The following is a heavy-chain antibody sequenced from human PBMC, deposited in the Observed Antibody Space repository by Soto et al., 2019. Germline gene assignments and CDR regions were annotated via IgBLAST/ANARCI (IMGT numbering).Heavy chain of an antibody. J-gene: IGHJ4*02. CDR2: IIPILGIA. Sequence: QVQLVQSGAEVKKPGSSVKVSCKASGGTFSSYTISWVRQAPGQGLEWMGRIIPILGIANYAQKFQGRVTITADKSTSTAYMELSSLRSEDTSVYYCARGDYDILTGYYYSLQGFDYWGQGTLVTVSS. V-gene: IGHV1-69*02. CDR3: ARGDYDILTGYYYSLQGFDY. CDR1: GGTFSSYT. D-gene: IGHD3-9*01.